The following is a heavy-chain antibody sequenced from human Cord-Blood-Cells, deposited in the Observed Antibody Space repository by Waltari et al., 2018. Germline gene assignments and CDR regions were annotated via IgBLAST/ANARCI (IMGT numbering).Heavy chain of an antibody. D-gene: IGHD6-13*01. Sequence: QLQLQESGPGLVKPSETLSLTCTVSGGSISSSSYYWGWIRQPPGKGLEWLGSIYYSGSTYYNPSLKSRVTISVDTSKNQFSLKLSSVTAADTAVYYCARGIAAAGTPGTNAFDIWGQGTMVTVSS. V-gene: IGHV4-39*01. CDR2: IYYSGST. CDR1: GGSISSSSYY. CDR3: ARGIAAAGTPGTNAFDI. J-gene: IGHJ3*02.